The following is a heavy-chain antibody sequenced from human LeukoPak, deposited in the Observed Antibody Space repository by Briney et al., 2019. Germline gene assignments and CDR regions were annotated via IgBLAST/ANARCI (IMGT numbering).Heavy chain of an antibody. J-gene: IGHJ5*02. Sequence: GGSLRLSCAASGFTFSSYWMHWVRQAPGKGLVWVSRINSDGSDTAYADSVKGRFTISRDNAKNTVYLQMNSLRAEDTAVYYCARAQYCSGGSCYSGTLGSWGQGTLVTVSS. D-gene: IGHD2-15*01. CDR1: GFTFSSYW. CDR2: INSDGSDT. CDR3: ARAQYCSGGSCYSGTLGS. V-gene: IGHV3-74*01.